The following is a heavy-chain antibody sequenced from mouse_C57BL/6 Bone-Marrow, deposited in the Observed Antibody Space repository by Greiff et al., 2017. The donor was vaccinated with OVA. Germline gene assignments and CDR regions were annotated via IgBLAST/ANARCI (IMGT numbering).Heavy chain of an antibody. D-gene: IGHD2-5*01. V-gene: IGHV5-16*01. CDR2: INYDGSST. CDR3: ARVYSNYEDYFDY. Sequence: EVQVVESEGGLVQPGSSMKLSCTASGFTFSDYYMAWVRQVPEKGLEWVANINYDGSSTYYLDSLKSRFIISRDNAKNILYLQMSSLKSEDTATYYCARVYSNYEDYFDYWGQGTTLTVSS. CDR1: GFTFSDYY. J-gene: IGHJ2*01.